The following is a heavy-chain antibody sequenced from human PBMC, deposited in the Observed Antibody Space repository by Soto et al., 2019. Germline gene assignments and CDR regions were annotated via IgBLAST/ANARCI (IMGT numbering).Heavy chain of an antibody. CDR3: TRAEVGFDY. Sequence: QVLLVQSRAEVKKPGASVKVSCKASGYTFTAYTLHWVRQAPGQRLEWMGWINTGNGNTKYSQNFQGRVTITRDSSASTAYMELSSLRSEDTAVYYCTRAEVGFDYWGQGTLVTVSS. J-gene: IGHJ4*02. CDR1: GYTFTAYT. CDR2: INTGNGNT. D-gene: IGHD1-26*01. V-gene: IGHV1-3*04.